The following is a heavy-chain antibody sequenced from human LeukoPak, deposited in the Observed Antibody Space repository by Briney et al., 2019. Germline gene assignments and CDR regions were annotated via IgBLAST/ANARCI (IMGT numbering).Heavy chain of an antibody. V-gene: IGHV3-30*14. J-gene: IGHJ4*02. CDR2: ISYDGSNK. Sequence: GGSLRLSCAASGFTFSSYAMHWVRQAPGKGLEWVAVISYDGSNKYYADSVKGRFTISRDNSKNTLYLQMNSLRAEDTAVYYCARDQNPDYFDYWGQGTLVTVSS. D-gene: IGHD1-14*01. CDR1: GFTFSSYA. CDR3: ARDQNPDYFDY.